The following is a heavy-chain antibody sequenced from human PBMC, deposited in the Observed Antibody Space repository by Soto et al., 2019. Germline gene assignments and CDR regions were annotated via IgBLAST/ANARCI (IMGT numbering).Heavy chain of an antibody. Sequence: GESLKISCKGSGYSFTSYWISWVRQMPGKGLEWMGRIDPSDSYTNYSPSFQGHVTISADKSISTAYLQWSSLKASDTAMYYCASPRRYNWNYPKAYYYGMDVWGQGTTVTVSS. J-gene: IGHJ6*02. D-gene: IGHD1-7*01. CDR1: GYSFTSYW. CDR3: ASPRRYNWNYPKAYYYGMDV. CDR2: IDPSDSYT. V-gene: IGHV5-10-1*01.